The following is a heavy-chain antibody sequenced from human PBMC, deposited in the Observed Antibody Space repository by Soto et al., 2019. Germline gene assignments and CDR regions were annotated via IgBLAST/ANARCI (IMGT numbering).Heavy chain of an antibody. Sequence: SQTLSLTCVISGDSVSSNSAAWNWIRQSPSRGLEWLGRTYYRSKWYNDYAVSVRSRITINPDTSKNQFSLELKSVTPEDTDVYYCARGRALVVLCERIFYHYALDVRIKG. J-gene: IGHJ6*04. V-gene: IGHV6-1*01. CDR2: TYYRSKWYN. D-gene: IGHD3-16*01. CDR3: ARGRALVVLCERIFYHYALDV. CDR1: GDSVSSNSAA.